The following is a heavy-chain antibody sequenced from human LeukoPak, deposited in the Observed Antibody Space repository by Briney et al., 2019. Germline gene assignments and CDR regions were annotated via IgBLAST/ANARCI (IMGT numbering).Heavy chain of an antibody. D-gene: IGHD6-19*01. Sequence: ASVKVSCKASGYTFTSYAMHWVRQAPGQRLEWMGWINAGNGNTKYSQKFQGRVTITRDTSASTAYMELSGLRSEDTAVYYCARGRSTVTGIAVVPDAFDIWGQGTMVTVSS. V-gene: IGHV1-3*01. CDR2: INAGNGNT. J-gene: IGHJ3*02. CDR1: GYTFTSYA. CDR3: ARGRSTVTGIAVVPDAFDI.